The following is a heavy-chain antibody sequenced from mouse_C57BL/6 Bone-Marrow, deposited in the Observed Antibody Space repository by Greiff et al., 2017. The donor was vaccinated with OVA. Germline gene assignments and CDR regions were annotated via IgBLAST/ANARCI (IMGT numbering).Heavy chain of an antibody. Sequence: HVQLLQSGAELARPGASVKLSCKASGYTFTSYGISWVKPRTGQGLEWIGEIYPRSGNTYYHEKFTGKATLTADNSSSTAYMQLSSLTSEASAVFFCASLYYGYDLGAYWGQGTLVTVTA. D-gene: IGHD2-2*01. CDR3: ASLYYGYDLGAY. CDR2: IYPRSGNT. CDR1: GYTFTSYG. J-gene: IGHJ3*01. V-gene: IGHV1-81*01.